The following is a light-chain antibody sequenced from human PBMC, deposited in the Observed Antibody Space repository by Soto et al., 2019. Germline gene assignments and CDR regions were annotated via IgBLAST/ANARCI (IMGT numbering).Light chain of an antibody. CDR3: SSYTSSSPLV. CDR1: SSDVGGYNY. Sequence: QSALTQPASVSGSPGQSITISCTGTSSDVGGYNYVSWYQQPPGKAPKLMIYDVSNRPSGVSIRFSGSKSGNTASLTISGLQAEDEADYYCSSYTSSSPLVFGGGTKLTVI. CDR2: DVS. V-gene: IGLV2-14*01. J-gene: IGLJ2*01.